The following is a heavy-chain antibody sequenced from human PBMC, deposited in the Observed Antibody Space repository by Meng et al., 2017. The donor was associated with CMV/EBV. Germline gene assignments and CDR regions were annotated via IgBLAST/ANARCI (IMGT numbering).Heavy chain of an antibody. CDR1: GFTFSSYA. Sequence: GGSLRLSCAASGFTFSSYAMTWVRQAPGKGLEWVSAISGSGGKTYYTDSVKGRFTISRDDSKNTLFLQMNSLRAEDTAIYCCAKGLKWGLPIDYWGQGTLVTVSS. CDR3: AKGLKWGLPIDY. CDR2: ISGSGGKT. V-gene: IGHV3-23*01. D-gene: IGHD1-26*01. J-gene: IGHJ4*02.